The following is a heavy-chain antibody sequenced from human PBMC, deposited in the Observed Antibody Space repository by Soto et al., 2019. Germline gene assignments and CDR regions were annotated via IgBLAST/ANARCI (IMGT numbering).Heavy chain of an antibody. Sequence: GGSLRLSCAASGFTFSSYSMNWVRQAPGKGLEWVSYISSSSSTIYYADSVKGRFTISRDNAKTALYLQMNSLRAEDTAVYYCARDLTVYAIGPSWFDPWGQGTLITVSS. D-gene: IGHD2-8*01. CDR1: GFTFSSYS. CDR3: ARDLTVYAIGPSWFDP. V-gene: IGHV3-48*01. CDR2: ISSSSSTI. J-gene: IGHJ5*02.